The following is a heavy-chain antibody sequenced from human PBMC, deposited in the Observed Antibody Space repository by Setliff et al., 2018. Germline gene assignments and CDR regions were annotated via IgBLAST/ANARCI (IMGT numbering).Heavy chain of an antibody. J-gene: IGHJ4*02. CDR1: GLSISGEYY. Sequence: ETLSLTCAVSGLSISGEYYWGWIRQPPGGGPEWIGIIYHDGRAYYSTSLKSRVNLSLDMSKTQFSLHLNSVTAADTAVYYCMRQVGGGLWYFDYWGQGILVTVS. CDR3: MRQVGGGLWYFDY. CDR2: IYHDGRA. D-gene: IGHD2-15*01. V-gene: IGHV4-38-2*01.